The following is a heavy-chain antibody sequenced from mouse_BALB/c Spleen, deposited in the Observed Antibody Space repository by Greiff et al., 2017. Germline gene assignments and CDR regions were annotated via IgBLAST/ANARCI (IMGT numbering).Heavy chain of an antibody. CDR3: ARSYYGSSYDYWYFDV. CDR2: ISCYNGAT. J-gene: IGHJ1*01. CDR1: GYSFTGYY. V-gene: IGHV1S34*01. Sequence: LVKTGASVKISCKASGYSFTGYYMHWVKQSHGKSLEWIGYISCYNGATSYNQKFKGKATFTVDTSSSTAYMQFNSLTSEDSAVYYCARSYYGSSYDYWYFDVWGAGTTVTVSS. D-gene: IGHD1-1*01.